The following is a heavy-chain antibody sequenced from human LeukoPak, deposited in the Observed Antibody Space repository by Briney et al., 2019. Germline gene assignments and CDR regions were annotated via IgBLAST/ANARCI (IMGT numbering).Heavy chain of an antibody. CDR1: GFTFSSYS. J-gene: IGHJ5*02. CDR3: ARDPDSSGWLQRGNWFDP. V-gene: IGHV3-21*01. Sequence: GGSLRLSCAASGFTFSSYSMNWVRQAPGKGLEWVSYISRSSSYIYYADSVKGRFTISRDNAKNSLYLQMNSLRAEDTAVYYCARDPDSSGWLQRGNWFDPWGQRTLVTVSS. D-gene: IGHD6-19*01. CDR2: ISRSSSYI.